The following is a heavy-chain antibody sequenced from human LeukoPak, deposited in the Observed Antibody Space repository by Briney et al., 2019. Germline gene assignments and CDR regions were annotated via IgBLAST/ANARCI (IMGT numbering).Heavy chain of an antibody. V-gene: IGHV4-39*01. CDR3: ARHGPIDYGDYATGAFDI. CDR1: GGSISSSSYY. J-gene: IGHJ3*02. Sequence: SGTLSLTCTVSGGSISSSSYYWGWIRQPPGKGLEWIGSIYYSGSTYYNPSLKSRVTISVDTSKNQFSLKLSSVTAADTAVYYCARHGPIDYGDYATGAFDIWGQGTMVTVSS. CDR2: IYYSGST. D-gene: IGHD4-17*01.